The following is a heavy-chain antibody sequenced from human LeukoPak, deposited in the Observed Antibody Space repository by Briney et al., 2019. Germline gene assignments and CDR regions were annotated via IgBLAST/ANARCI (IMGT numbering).Heavy chain of an antibody. J-gene: IGHJ4*02. CDR1: GFTFSSYA. CDR2: ISGSGGST. V-gene: IGHV3-23*01. Sequence: GGSLRLSCAASGFTFSSYAMSWVRQAAGKGLEWVSAISGSGGSTYYADSVKGRFTISRDNPKNTLYLQMNSLRAEDTAVYYCANARSIFGVVTSLDYWGQGTLVTVSS. D-gene: IGHD3-3*02. CDR3: ANARSIFGVVTSLDY.